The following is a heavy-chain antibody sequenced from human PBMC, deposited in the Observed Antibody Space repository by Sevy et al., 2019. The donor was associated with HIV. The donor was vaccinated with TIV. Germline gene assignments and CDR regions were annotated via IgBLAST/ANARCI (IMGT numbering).Heavy chain of an antibody. CDR1: GFTFRSYG. CDR3: ARENTMIEEPGWFDP. CDR2: ISRSGSTI. V-gene: IGHV3-48*04. D-gene: IGHD3-22*01. Sequence: GGSLRLSCAASGFTFRSYGMHWIRQAPGKGLEWVSYISRSGSTINYADSVKGRFTISRDNAKNSLYLQINSLRAEDTAVYYCARENTMIEEPGWFDPWGQGTLVTVSS. J-gene: IGHJ5*02.